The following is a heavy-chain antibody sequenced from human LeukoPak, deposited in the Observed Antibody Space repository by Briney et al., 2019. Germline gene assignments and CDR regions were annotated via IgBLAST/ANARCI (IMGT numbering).Heavy chain of an antibody. J-gene: IGHJ4*02. CDR3: ARGGGPPSYYDF. CDR2: IYHSGST. Sequence: SETLSLTCTVSGGSISSYYWSWIRQPPGKGLERIGYIYHSGSTNYNPSLKSRVTISVDTSKNQFSVKLSSVTAADTAVYYCARGGGPPSYYDFWGPGTLVTVSS. D-gene: IGHD3-16*01. V-gene: IGHV4-59*01. CDR1: GGSISSYY.